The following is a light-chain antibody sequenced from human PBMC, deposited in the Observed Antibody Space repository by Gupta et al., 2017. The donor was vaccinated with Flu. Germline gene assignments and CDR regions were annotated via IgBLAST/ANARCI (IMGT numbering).Light chain of an antibody. V-gene: IGKV3-20*01. CDR3: QQYGNSPLT. CDR1: QDVRDNS. Sequence: ERATLSCRAIQDVRDNSLAWYQHRPGQAPRVLIYGASNRAAGIPDRFRGSGSGTHFTLTISRLEPEDFAVYYCQQYGNSPLTFGPGTKVDIK. J-gene: IGKJ3*01. CDR2: GAS.